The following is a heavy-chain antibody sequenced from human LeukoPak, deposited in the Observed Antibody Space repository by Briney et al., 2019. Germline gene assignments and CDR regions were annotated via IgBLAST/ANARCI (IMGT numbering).Heavy chain of an antibody. J-gene: IGHJ5*02. CDR3: ARGPYYGSGSP. Sequence: ASVKVSCKASGYTFTSYGISWVRQAPGQGLEWMGWISAYNGNTNYAQKFQGRVTMTRNTSISTAYMELSSLRSEDTAVYYCARGPYYGSGSPWGQGTLVTVSS. CDR1: GYTFTSYG. D-gene: IGHD3-10*01. V-gene: IGHV1-18*01. CDR2: ISAYNGNT.